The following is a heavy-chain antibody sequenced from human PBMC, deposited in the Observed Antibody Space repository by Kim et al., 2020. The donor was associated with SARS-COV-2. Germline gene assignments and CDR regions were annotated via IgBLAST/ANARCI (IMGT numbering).Heavy chain of an antibody. CDR3: ATDGGGFYGSGSYRAPEC. J-gene: IGHJ4*02. CDR1: GFPLSDLS. V-gene: IGHV1-24*01. Sequence: ASVKVSCTVSGFPLSDLSMEWVRQAPGKGLEWLGRFDPKDGKTIYAEKLQGRITMTEDTSTDTAYMELTSLTFEDSAIYYCATDGGGFYGSGSYRAPECWGQGSLLTVSS. D-gene: IGHD3-10*01. CDR2: FDPKDGKT.